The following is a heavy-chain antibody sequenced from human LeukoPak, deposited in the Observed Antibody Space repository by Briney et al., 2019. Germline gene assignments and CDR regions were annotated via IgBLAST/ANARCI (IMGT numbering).Heavy chain of an antibody. CDR3: ARESEYTARWLGP. J-gene: IGHJ5*02. D-gene: IGHD6-19*01. CDR2: IYPGDSDT. V-gene: IGHV5-51*01. Sequence: HGESLKISCKGSGYNFATYWIAWVRQMPGKGLEWMGVIYPGDSDTKYGPSFQGQVTISADKSLNTAYLQWRSLKASDTAIYYCARESEYTARWLGPWGQGTLVTVSS. CDR1: GYNFATYW.